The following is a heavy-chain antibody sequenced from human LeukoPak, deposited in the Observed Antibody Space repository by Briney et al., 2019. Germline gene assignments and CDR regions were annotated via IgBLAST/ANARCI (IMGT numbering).Heavy chain of an antibody. CDR1: GGSISSGGYY. J-gene: IGHJ6*02. CDR2: IYYSGST. V-gene: IGHV4-31*03. CDR3: ARDSTIFGNYYYGMDV. D-gene: IGHD3-3*01. Sequence: SETLSLTCTVSGGSISSGGYYWSWIRQHPGKGLEWIGYIYYSGSTYYNPSLKSRVTISVDTSKNQFSLKLSSVTAADTAVYCCARDSTIFGNYYYGMDVWGQGTTVTVSS.